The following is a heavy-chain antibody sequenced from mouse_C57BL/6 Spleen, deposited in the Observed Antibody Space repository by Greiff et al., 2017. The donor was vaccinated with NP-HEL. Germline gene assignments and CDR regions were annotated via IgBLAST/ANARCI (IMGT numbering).Heavy chain of an antibody. V-gene: IGHV1-18*01. Sequence: EVQLQQSGPELVKPGASVKIPCKASGYTFTDYNMDWVKQSHGKSLEWIGDINPNNGGTIYNQKFKGKATLTVDKSSSTAYMELRSLTSEDTAVYYWARSGDGYPHYVDCWGQGTTLTVSS. CDR3: ARSGDGYPHYVDC. J-gene: IGHJ2*01. CDR2: INPNNGGT. D-gene: IGHD2-3*01. CDR1: GYTFTDYN.